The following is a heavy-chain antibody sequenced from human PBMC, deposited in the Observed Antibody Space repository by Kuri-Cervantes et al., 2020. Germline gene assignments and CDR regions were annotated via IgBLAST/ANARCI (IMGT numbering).Heavy chain of an antibody. Sequence: GESLKISCAASGFTFSSYSMNWVRQAPGKGLEWVAVISYDGSNKYYADSVKGRFTISRDNSKNTLYLQMNSLRAEDTAVYYCARERPYYYYGMDVWGQGTTVTVSS. CDR1: GFTFSSYS. V-gene: IGHV3-30*03. CDR2: ISYDGSNK. CDR3: ARERPYYYYGMDV. J-gene: IGHJ6*02.